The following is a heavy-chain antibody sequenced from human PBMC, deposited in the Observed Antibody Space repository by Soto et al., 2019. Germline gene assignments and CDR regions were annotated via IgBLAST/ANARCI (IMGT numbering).Heavy chain of an antibody. V-gene: IGHV1-69*13. J-gene: IGHJ6*02. CDR1: GGTFSSYA. D-gene: IGHD3-10*01. Sequence: GASVKVSCKASGGTFSSYAISWVRQAPGQGLEWMGGIIPIFGTANYAQKFQGRVTITADESTSTAYMELSSLRSEDTAVYYCARDWGDLDPAGGLASPQVYYYYYGMDVWGQGTTVTVSS. CDR3: ARDWGDLDPAGGLASPQVYYYYYGMDV. CDR2: IIPIFGTA.